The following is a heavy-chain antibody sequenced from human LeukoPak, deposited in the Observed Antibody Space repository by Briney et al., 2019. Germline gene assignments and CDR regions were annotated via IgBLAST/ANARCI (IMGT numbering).Heavy chain of an antibody. CDR3: ARDPGYLPHPFDY. J-gene: IGHJ4*02. CDR2: INPNSGGT. D-gene: IGHD1-1*01. CDR1: GYTFTGYY. Sequence: VASVKVSCTASGYTFTGYYMHWVRQAPGQGLEWRGWINPNSGGTTYAQKFQGRVTMTRDTSISTAYMELSRLRSDDTAVYYCARDPGYLPHPFDYWGQGTLVTVSS. V-gene: IGHV1-2*02.